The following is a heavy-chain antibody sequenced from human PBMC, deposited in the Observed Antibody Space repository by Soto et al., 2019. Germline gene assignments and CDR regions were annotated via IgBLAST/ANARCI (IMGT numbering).Heavy chain of an antibody. CDR2: IIPILGIA. V-gene: IGHV1-69*02. J-gene: IGHJ4*02. CDR3: ARGGYSGYDSGY. D-gene: IGHD5-12*01. Sequence: QVQLVQSGAEVKKPGSSVKVSCKASGGTFSSYTISWVRQAPGQGLEWMGRIIPILGIANYAQKFQGRVTITADKPTSTAYMELSSLRSEDTAVYYCARGGYSGYDSGYWGQGTLVTVSS. CDR1: GGTFSSYT.